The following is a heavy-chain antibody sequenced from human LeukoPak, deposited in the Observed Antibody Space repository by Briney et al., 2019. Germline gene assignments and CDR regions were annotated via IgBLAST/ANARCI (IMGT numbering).Heavy chain of an antibody. D-gene: IGHD5-24*01. CDR3: ASRRDGYNFDYFDY. CDR2: IYYSGST. J-gene: IGHJ4*02. V-gene: IGHV4-4*07. CDR1: GGSISSYY. Sequence: SETLSLTCTVSGGSISSYYWSWIRQPAGKGLEWIGSIYYSGSTYYNPSLKSRVTISVDTSKNQFSLKLSSVTAADTAVYYCASRRDGYNFDYFDYWGQGTLVTVSS.